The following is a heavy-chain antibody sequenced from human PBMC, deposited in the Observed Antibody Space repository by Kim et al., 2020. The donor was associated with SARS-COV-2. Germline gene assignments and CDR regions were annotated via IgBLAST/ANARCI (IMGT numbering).Heavy chain of an antibody. CDR1: GGSISSSNW. V-gene: IGHV4-4*02. Sequence: SETLSLTCAVSGGSISSSNWWSWVRQPPGKGLEWIGEIYHSGSTNYNPSLKSRVTISVDKSKNQFSLKLSSVTAADTAVYYCAREATARYSSSWYSVVAWYFALWGRGTLVTVSS. J-gene: IGHJ2*01. CDR2: IYHSGST. D-gene: IGHD6-13*01. CDR3: AREATARYSSSWYSVVAWYFAL.